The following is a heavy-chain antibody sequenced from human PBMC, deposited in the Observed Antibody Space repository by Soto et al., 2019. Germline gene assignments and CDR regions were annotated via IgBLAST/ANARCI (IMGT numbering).Heavy chain of an antibody. D-gene: IGHD6-19*01. CDR3: ARGKKIAVVT. CDR2: INHSGST. J-gene: IGHJ5*02. V-gene: IGHV4-34*01. CDR1: GGSFSGYY. Sequence: SETLSLTCAVYGGSFSGYYWSWIRQPPGKGLEWIGEINHSGSTNYNPSLKSRVTISVDTSKNQFSLKLSSVTAADTAVYYCARGKKIAVVTWGQGTLVTVS.